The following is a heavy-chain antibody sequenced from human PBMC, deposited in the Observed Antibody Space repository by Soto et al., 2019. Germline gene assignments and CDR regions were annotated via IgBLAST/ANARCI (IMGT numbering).Heavy chain of an antibody. Sequence: GGSLRLSCAASGFTFSSYAMHWVRQAPGKGLEWVAVISYDGSNKYYADSVKGRFTISRDNSKNTLHLQMNSLRAEDTAVYYCARTMVIIGSGAYGMDVWGQGTTVTVSS. V-gene: IGHV3-30-3*01. CDR3: ARTMVIIGSGAYGMDV. CDR2: ISYDGSNK. CDR1: GFTFSSYA. J-gene: IGHJ6*02. D-gene: IGHD3-3*01.